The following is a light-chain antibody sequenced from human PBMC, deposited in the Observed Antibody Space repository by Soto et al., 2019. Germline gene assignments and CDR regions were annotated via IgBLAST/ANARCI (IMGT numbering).Light chain of an antibody. CDR2: AAS. CDR3: QQRYSFPYT. V-gene: IGKV1-39*01. CDR1: QTISNY. Sequence: DIQMTQSPSSLSASVGDRVTITCRPSQTISNYLNRYQQKPGKAPKFLIYAASTLQNGVPSRFSCRTSGADFTLTINGLQPEDVATYFCQQRYSFPYTFGQGNNLEI. J-gene: IGKJ2*01.